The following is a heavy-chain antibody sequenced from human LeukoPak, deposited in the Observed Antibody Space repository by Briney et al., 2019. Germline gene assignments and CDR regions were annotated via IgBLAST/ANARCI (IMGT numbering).Heavy chain of an antibody. J-gene: IGHJ6*02. D-gene: IGHD5-18*01. CDR2: IIPILGIA. V-gene: IGHV1-69*04. CDR1: GGTFSSYA. Sequence: ASVKVSCKASGGTFSSYAISWVRQAPGQGLEWMGRIIPILGIANYAQKFQGRVTITADESTSTAYMELSSLRSEDTAVYYCASWDTAMVLVPHSYYYGMDVWGQGTTVTVSS. CDR3: ASWDTAMVLVPHSYYYGMDV.